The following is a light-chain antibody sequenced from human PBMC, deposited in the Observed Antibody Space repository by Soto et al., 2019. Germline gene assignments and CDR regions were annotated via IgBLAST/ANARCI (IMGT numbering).Light chain of an antibody. CDR3: QQRSKWPLT. CDR2: DAS. Sequence: EIVLTQSPATLSLSPGERATLSCRASQSVSSYLAWYQQKPGQAPRLLIYDASKRATGIPARFSGSGSGTDFTLPISNLEPEDFAVYYCQQRSKWPLTFGGGTNVEIK. CDR1: QSVSSY. V-gene: IGKV3-11*01. J-gene: IGKJ4*01.